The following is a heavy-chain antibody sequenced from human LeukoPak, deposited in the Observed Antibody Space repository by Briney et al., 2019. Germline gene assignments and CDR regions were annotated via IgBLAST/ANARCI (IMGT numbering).Heavy chain of an antibody. Sequence: PGGSLRLSCAASGFTFKTHAMSWVRQAPGKGLEWVSAISGSGGSTYYADSVKGRFTISRDNSKNTLYLQMNSLRAEATAVYYCVKNRGAYGMDVWGQGTTVTVSS. CDR2: ISGSGGST. CDR1: GFTFKTHA. J-gene: IGHJ6*02. D-gene: IGHD1-26*01. V-gene: IGHV3-23*01. CDR3: VKNRGAYGMDV.